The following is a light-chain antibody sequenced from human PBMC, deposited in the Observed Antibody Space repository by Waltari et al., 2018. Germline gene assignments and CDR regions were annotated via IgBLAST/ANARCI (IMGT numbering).Light chain of an antibody. CDR1: QSVLYSSNNKNY. Sequence: DIVMTQSTDSLAVSLGERATIHCKYSQSVLYSSNNKNYLAWYQQKPGQPPKLLIYWASTRESGVPDRFSGSGSGTDFTLTISSLQAEDVAVYYCQQYYSTPQTFGQGTKLEIK. CDR3: QQYYSTPQT. CDR2: WAS. V-gene: IGKV4-1*01. J-gene: IGKJ2*01.